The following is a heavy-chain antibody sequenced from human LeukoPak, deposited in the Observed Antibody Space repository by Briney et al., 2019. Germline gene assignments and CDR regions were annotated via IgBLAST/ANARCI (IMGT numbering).Heavy chain of an antibody. V-gene: IGHV4-59*01. CDR3: ARGADYGDFYFDY. J-gene: IGHJ4*02. D-gene: IGHD4-17*01. CDR1: GGSISSYY. CDR2: IYYGGST. Sequence: SETLSLTCTVSGGSISSYYWSWIRQPPGKGLELIGYIYYGGSTNYNPSLKSRVTISVDTSKNQFSLKLSSVTAADTAVYYCARGADYGDFYFDYWGQGTLVTVSS.